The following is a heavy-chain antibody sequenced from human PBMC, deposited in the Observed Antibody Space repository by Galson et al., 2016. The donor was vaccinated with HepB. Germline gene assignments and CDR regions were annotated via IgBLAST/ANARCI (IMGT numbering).Heavy chain of an antibody. CDR3: AREAERWNDLDY. V-gene: IGHV3-30*04. CDR2: ISSDGSNE. Sequence: SLRLSCAASGYIFRTYPMHWVRQAPGKGLEWVAVISSDGSNEWYADSVKGRFTISRDNSQNTLSLQKSSLRPEDTAAYYCAREAERWNDLDYWGQGALVTVSS. CDR1: GYIFRTYP. J-gene: IGHJ4*02. D-gene: IGHD1-1*01.